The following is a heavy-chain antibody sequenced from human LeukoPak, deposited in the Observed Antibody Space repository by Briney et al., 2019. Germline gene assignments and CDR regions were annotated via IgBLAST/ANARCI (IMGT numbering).Heavy chain of an antibody. CDR2: INPSGGST. CDR3: ARERASSGWYPDFQH. CDR1: GYTFTNCY. D-gene: IGHD6-19*01. Sequence: GASVKVSCKASGYTFTNCYMHWVRQAPGHGLEWMGIINPSGGSTSYAQKFQGRVTMTRDTSTSTVYMELSSLTSDDTAVYYCARERASSGWYPDFQHWGQGTLVTVSS. V-gene: IGHV1-46*01. J-gene: IGHJ1*01.